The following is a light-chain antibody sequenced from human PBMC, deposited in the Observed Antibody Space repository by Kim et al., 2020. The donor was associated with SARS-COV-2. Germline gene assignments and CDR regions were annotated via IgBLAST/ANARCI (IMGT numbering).Light chain of an antibody. Sequence: DIQMTQSPSTLSASVGDRVTITCRASQTINNWLAWYQQKPGKAPKLLIYRASNLKSGVPSRFSGSAYGTEFTLTISSLEPDDFATYYCQQYSSFYTFGQGTKLEIK. J-gene: IGKJ2*01. CDR1: QTINNW. CDR3: QQYSSFYT. CDR2: RAS. V-gene: IGKV1-5*03.